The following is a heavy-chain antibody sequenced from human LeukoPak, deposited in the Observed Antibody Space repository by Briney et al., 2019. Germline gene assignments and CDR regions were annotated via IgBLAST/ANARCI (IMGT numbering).Heavy chain of an antibody. D-gene: IGHD6-19*01. Sequence: RGSLRLSCAASGFSFSSYWMHWVRQAPGKGLEWVAVISYDGSNKYYADSVKGRFTISRDNSKNTLYLQMNSLRAEDTAVYYCARSQQWLVDDAFDIWGQGTMVTVSS. V-gene: IGHV3-30-3*01. CDR2: ISYDGSNK. CDR3: ARSQQWLVDDAFDI. CDR1: GFSFSSYW. J-gene: IGHJ3*02.